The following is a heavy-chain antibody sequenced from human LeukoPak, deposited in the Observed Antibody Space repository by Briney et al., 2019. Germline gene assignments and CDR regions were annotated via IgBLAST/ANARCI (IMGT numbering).Heavy chain of an antibody. CDR3: TFSMVGATTDY. J-gene: IGHJ4*02. V-gene: IGHV4-34*01. Sequence: SETLSLTCAVYGGSFSGYYWNWIRQPPGKGLEWIGEINHSGSTNYSPSLKSRVTMSVDTAENQFSLKLNTVTAADTAVYYCTFSMVGATTDYWGQGTLVTVSS. CDR1: GGSFSGYY. D-gene: IGHD1-26*01. CDR2: INHSGST.